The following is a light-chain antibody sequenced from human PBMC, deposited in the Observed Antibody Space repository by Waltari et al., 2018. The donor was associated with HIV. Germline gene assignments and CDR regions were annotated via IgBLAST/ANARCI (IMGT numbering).Light chain of an antibody. CDR1: QGIGNY. CDR2: AAS. CDR3: QQYYTYPFT. J-gene: IGKJ3*01. Sequence: DIQMTQSPSSLSASVGDRVSISCRASQGIGNYLAWVQQKPGKAPKSLIYAASNLESGVPSKFSGSGSGTGFILTISSLQPEDFATYYCQQYYTYPFTFGPGTKVDF. V-gene: IGKV1-16*02.